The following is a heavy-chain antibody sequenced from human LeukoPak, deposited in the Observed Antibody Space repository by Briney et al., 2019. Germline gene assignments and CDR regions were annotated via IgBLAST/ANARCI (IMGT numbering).Heavy chain of an antibody. D-gene: IGHD1-14*01. J-gene: IGHJ5*02. Sequence: QPGGSESLVCVASGFTFSSNWMSWVRQAPGEGLQWVANINQDGSAQYYVASVKGRFTISRDNAKNSLYLEMNSLRDEDTAMYYCEREYTWGTGTLVTVSS. V-gene: IGHV3-7*01. CDR2: INQDGSAQ. CDR3: EREYT. CDR1: GFTFSSNW.